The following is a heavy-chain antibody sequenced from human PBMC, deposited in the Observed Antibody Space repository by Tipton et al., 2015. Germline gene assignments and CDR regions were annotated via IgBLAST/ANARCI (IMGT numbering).Heavy chain of an antibody. J-gene: IGHJ4*02. Sequence: SLRLSCAASGFTFSDYYMSWIRQAPGKGLEWVSYISSSSSYTSYADSVKGRFTISRDNAKNSLYLQMNSLRAEDTAVYYCARVSLTTVTTPDYWGQGTLVTVSS. V-gene: IGHV3-11*06. CDR3: ARVSLTTVTTPDY. CDR2: ISSSSSYT. D-gene: IGHD4-17*01. CDR1: GFTFSDYY.